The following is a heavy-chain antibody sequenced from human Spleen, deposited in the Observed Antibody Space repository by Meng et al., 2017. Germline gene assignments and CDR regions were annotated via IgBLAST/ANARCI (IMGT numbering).Heavy chain of an antibody. CDR3: ARGVDFWSGFPQYYGMDV. CDR2: INPNSGDT. J-gene: IGHJ6*02. Sequence: ASVKVSCKASGYTFTGYYIHWVRQAPGQGLEWMGRINPNSGDTDYGQRFQGRVTMTRDTSTNTASMDLSRRRSDDTAVYYCARGVDFWSGFPQYYGMDVWGQGTTVTVSS. D-gene: IGHD3-3*01. CDR1: GYTFTGYY. V-gene: IGHV1-2*06.